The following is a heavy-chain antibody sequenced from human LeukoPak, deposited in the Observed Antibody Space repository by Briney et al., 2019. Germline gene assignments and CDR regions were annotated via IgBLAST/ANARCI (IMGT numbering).Heavy chain of an antibody. CDR3: AKWLGSGWSSPDAFDI. J-gene: IGHJ3*02. Sequence: GGSLRLSCAASGFTFSDFAMHWVRQAPGKGLEWVALISYDGSNKFYADSVKGRFTISRDYSKNTLYLQMNSLRAEDTAVYYCAKWLGSGWSSPDAFDIWGQGTMVTVSS. D-gene: IGHD6-19*01. CDR1: GFTFSDFA. V-gene: IGHV3-33*06. CDR2: ISYDGSNK.